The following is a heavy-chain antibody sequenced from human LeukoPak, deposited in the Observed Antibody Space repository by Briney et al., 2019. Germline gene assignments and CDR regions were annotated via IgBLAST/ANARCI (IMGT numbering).Heavy chain of an antibody. D-gene: IGHD2-8*01. CDR2: IIPIFGTT. CDR3: ARSYLVFNWLDP. J-gene: IGHJ5*02. V-gene: IGHV1-69*13. CDR1: GGTFKNYA. Sequence: SVKVSCKASGGTFKNYAVSWVRQAPGQGLEWVGGIIPIFGTTNYTQKFQGRVTITAEESTSTVYMELSSMRSDDTAVYYCARSYLVFNWLDPWGQGTLVTVSS.